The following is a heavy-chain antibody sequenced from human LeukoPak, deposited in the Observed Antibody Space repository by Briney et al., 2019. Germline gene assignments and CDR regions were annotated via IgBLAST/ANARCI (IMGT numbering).Heavy chain of an antibody. D-gene: IGHD5-12*01. J-gene: IGHJ2*01. CDR2: IYYSGST. V-gene: IGHV4-59*08. CDR3: ARRGAYSGNDLAWYFDL. Sequence: SETLSLTCTVSGGFISSYYWSWIRQPPGKGLEWIGYIYYSGSTSYNPSLRSRVTMSADTSKNQFSLRLSSVTAADTAVYYCARRGAYSGNDLAWYFDLWGRGTLVTVSS. CDR1: GGFISSYY.